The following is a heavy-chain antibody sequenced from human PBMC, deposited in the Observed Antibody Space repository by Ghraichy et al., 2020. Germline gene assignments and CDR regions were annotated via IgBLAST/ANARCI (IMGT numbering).Heavy chain of an antibody. CDR3: ITDVPLRGLRTFDY. Sequence: GGSLRLSCVASGVTFSHLWMTWVRQTPGKGLEWVGRVISKKDGGITDYAAPVKGRFTISRDDSKNTLYLQMNSLKTEDTGVYYCITDVPLRGLRTFDYWGQGTLVTVSS. D-gene: IGHD5-12*01. CDR1: GVTFSHLW. CDR2: VISKKDGGIT. J-gene: IGHJ4*02. V-gene: IGHV3-15*01.